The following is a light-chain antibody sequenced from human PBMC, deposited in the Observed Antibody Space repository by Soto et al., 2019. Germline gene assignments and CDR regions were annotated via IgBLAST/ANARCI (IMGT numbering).Light chain of an antibody. Sequence: DIRMPQSPSSLSASVGDRVIITCRASQTISNYVNWYQQKPGKAPKLLVCPASSFHSFQSGAPSRLSGSGSGTDLTLTISSLQAEDYVTYYCPHGYTAPLTFGGGTRVEIK. CDR2: PASSFH. J-gene: IGKJ4*02. CDR1: QTISNY. CDR3: PHGYTAPLT. V-gene: IGKV1-39*01.